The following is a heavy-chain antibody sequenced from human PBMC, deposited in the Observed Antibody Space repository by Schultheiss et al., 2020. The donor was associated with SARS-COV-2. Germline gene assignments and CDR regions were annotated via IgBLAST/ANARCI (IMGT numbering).Heavy chain of an antibody. J-gene: IGHJ4*02. D-gene: IGHD1-7*01. CDR3: AGELHPLD. CDR2: ISWNSGSI. CDR1: GFTFSSYA. Sequence: GGSLRLSCAASGFTFSSYAMHWVRQAPGKGLEWVSGISWNSGSIGYADSVKGRFTIARGNSKNMLYLQMNSLRAEDTAVYYCAGELHPLDWGQGTLVTVSS. V-gene: IGHV3-9*01.